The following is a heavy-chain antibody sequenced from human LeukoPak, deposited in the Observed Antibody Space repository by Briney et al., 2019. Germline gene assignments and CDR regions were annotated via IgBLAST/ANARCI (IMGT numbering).Heavy chain of an antibody. J-gene: IGHJ4*02. V-gene: IGHV3-23*01. CDR1: GFTFSSYT. D-gene: IGHD5-24*01. CDR2: INGRGIT. Sequence: GGSLRLSCTASGFTFSSYTMSWVRQAPGEGLEWLSAINGRGITYYAGSVKGRFTISRDNSENTLYLQMNSLRAEDTAVYYCAKHHGTRSESHFDYWGQGTLVTVSS. CDR3: AKHHGTRSESHFDY.